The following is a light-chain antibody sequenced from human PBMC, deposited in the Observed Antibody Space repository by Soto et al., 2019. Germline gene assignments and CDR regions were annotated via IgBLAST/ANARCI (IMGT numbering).Light chain of an antibody. CDR3: QQYGSSPWT. J-gene: IGKJ1*01. Sequence: EIVLTQSPGTLSLSPGERATLSCRASQSVSSSYLAWYQQKPGQAPRLLIYGASSRATGIPDRFSGSGSGTDFSLTISSLEPADFAVYYCQQYGSSPWTFGQGPKVEIK. CDR2: GAS. CDR1: QSVSSSY. V-gene: IGKV3-20*01.